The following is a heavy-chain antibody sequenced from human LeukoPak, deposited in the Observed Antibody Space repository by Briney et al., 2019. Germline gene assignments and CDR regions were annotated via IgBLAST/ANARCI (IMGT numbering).Heavy chain of an antibody. D-gene: IGHD6-19*01. V-gene: IGHV1-18*01. Sequence: EASVKVSCKASGYDFTSVGITWVRRAPGQGLEWMGWISPYNGNTRYAQKFQGRVAMTTDTPTTTAYMELRGLRFNDTAVYYCARAGPGSGWYFDYWGQGTLVTVSS. J-gene: IGHJ4*02. CDR2: ISPYNGNT. CDR1: GYDFTSVG. CDR3: ARAGPGSGWYFDY.